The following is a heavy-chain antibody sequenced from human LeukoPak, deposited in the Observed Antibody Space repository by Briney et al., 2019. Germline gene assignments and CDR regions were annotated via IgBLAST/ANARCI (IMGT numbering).Heavy chain of an antibody. CDR3: AKDQGDIGVRIHAFDI. Sequence: SGGSLRLSCAASGFTFNTYTMNWVRQAPGKGLEWVSSISSGTSYIYYADSVKGRFTISRDNAKNSLYLQMNSLRAEDTAVYYCAKDQGDIGVRIHAFDIWGQGTMVTVSS. V-gene: IGHV3-21*04. J-gene: IGHJ3*02. CDR1: GFTFNTYT. D-gene: IGHD2-15*01. CDR2: ISSGTSYI.